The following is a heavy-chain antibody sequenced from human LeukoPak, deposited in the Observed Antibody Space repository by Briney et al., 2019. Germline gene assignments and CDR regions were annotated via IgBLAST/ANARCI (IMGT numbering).Heavy chain of an antibody. Sequence: ASQTLSLTCTVSGGSISSGSYYWSWIRQPAGKGLEWIGRIYTSGSTNYNPSLKSRVTISVDTSKNQFSLKLSSVTAADTAVYYCARDPYGSSWDPHFDYWGQGTLVTVSS. D-gene: IGHD6-13*01. J-gene: IGHJ4*02. V-gene: IGHV4-61*02. CDR2: IYTSGST. CDR1: GGSISSGSYY. CDR3: ARDPYGSSWDPHFDY.